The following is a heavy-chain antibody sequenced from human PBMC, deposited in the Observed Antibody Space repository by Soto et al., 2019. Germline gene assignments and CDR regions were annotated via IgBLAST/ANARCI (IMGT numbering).Heavy chain of an antibody. Sequence: TLSLTCTFSGLSISSGGFYWSWIRPHPGKGLEWSGYINYSGSTNYNPSLKSRVTISVDTSKNQFSLKLSSVTSSDSAVYYCACGTTETTGDYDNWGQGTLVTVSS. CDR2: INYSGST. CDR1: GLSISSGGFY. CDR3: ACGTTETTGDYDN. J-gene: IGHJ4*02. D-gene: IGHD4-17*01. V-gene: IGHV4-31*03.